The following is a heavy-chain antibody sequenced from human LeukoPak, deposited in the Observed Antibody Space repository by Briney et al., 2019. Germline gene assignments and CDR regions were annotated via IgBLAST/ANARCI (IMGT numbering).Heavy chain of an antibody. J-gene: IGHJ4*02. CDR2: INPNSGGT. Sequence: GASAKVSCKASGYTFTGYYMHWVRQAPGQGLEWMGRINPNSGGTNYAQKFQGRVTMTRDTSISTAYMELSRLRSDDTAVYYCARLSYDSSGYYFDYWGQGTLVTVSS. CDR3: ARLSYDSSGYYFDY. D-gene: IGHD3-22*01. V-gene: IGHV1-2*06. CDR1: GYTFTGYY.